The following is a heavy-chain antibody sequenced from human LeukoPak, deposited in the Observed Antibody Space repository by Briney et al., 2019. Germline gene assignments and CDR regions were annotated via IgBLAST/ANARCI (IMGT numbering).Heavy chain of an antibody. CDR1: GYTFTGYY. CDR3: ARDGLMVYAIGDNWFDP. V-gene: IGHV1-2*02. J-gene: IGHJ5*02. CDR2: INPNSGGT. D-gene: IGHD2-8*01. Sequence: ASVKLSCNASGYTFTGYYMHWVRQAPGQGLEWMGWINPNSGGTNYAQKFQGRVSITRDTSISTAYMELSRLRSDDTAVYYCARDGLMVYAIGDNWFDPWGQGTLVTVSS.